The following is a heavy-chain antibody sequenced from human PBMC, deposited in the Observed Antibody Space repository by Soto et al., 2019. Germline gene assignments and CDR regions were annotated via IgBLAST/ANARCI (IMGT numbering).Heavy chain of an antibody. J-gene: IGHJ4*02. CDR1: GVSLSTSGMG. V-gene: IGHV2-5*02. D-gene: IGHD2-21*01. Sequence: SGPTLVNPTQTLTLTCTFSGVSLSTSGMGVGWIRQPPGKALEWLALVYWDDDKRYSPSLKSRLTITKDTSKNQVVLTMTYMDPADPDPYYCPTMIEGAFFDHWGQGTLVTVSS. CDR2: VYWDDDK. CDR3: PTMIEGAFFDH.